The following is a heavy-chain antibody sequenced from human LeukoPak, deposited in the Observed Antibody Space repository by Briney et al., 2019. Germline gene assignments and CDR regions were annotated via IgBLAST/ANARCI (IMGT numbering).Heavy chain of an antibody. Sequence: GESLKISCKGSGYSFTRYWIGWVRQMPGKGLEWMGIIYPGDSDTRYSPSFQGQVTISADKSISTAYLQWSSLKASDTAMYYRATLSGYSSSFSHYSYHGMEVWGQGTTVTVSS. CDR2: IYPGDSDT. J-gene: IGHJ6*02. CDR3: ATLSGYSSSFSHYSYHGMEV. CDR1: GYSFTRYW. D-gene: IGHD6-19*01. V-gene: IGHV5-51*01.